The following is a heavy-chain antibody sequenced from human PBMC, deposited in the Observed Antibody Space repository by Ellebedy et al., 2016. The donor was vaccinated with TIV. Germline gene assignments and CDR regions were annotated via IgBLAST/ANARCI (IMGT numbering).Heavy chain of an antibody. Sequence: PGGSLRLSCKGSGYRFASYWISWVRKMHGKGLEWLGKINPSDSDTNYSPSFQGHVSFSADTSINTAYLQWRGLKASDTAMYYCATQLERRGGASSWGQGTLVTVSS. CDR1: GYRFASYW. V-gene: IGHV5-10-1*01. CDR2: INPSDSDT. CDR3: ATQLERRGGASS. J-gene: IGHJ5*02. D-gene: IGHD5-24*01.